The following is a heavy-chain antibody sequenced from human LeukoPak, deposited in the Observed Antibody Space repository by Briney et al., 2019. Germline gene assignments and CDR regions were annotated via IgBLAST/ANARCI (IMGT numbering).Heavy chain of an antibody. J-gene: IGHJ6*02. CDR2: INTNTGNP. V-gene: IGHV7-4-1*02. D-gene: IGHD1-20*01. CDR1: GYTFTSYA. Sequence: ASVKVSCKASGYTFTSYAMNWVRQAPGQGLEWMVWINTNTGNPTYAQGFTGRFVFSLDTSVSTAYLQISSLKAEDTAVYYCARDIAGGSYYYYGMDVWGQGTTVTVSS. CDR3: ARDIAGGSYYYYGMDV.